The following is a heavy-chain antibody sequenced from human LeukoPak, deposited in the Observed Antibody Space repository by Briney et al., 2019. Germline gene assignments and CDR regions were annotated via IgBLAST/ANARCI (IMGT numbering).Heavy chain of an antibody. Sequence: SETLSLTCTASGGSISSGGYYWSWIRQPPGKGLEWIGYIYHSGSTYYNPSLKSRVTISVDRSKNQFSLKLSSVTAADTAVYYCARARPISRDMDVWGKGTTVTVSS. J-gene: IGHJ6*03. V-gene: IGHV4-30-2*01. D-gene: IGHD2/OR15-2a*01. CDR2: IYHSGST. CDR1: GGSISSGGYY. CDR3: ARARPISRDMDV.